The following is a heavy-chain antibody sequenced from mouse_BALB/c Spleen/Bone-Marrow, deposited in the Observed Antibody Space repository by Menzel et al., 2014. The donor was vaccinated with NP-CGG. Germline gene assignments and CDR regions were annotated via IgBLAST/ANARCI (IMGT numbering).Heavy chain of an antibody. CDR3: VRSPGEVNY. V-gene: IGHV14-3*02. CDR2: IAPGNGNT. CDR1: GFNIKDAY. J-gene: IGHJ3*01. D-gene: IGHD1-3*01. Sequence: VQLQQSGAELVKPGASVKLSCTASGFNIKDAYMHWMKQRPEQGLEWIGRIAPGNGNTQYDPKFQGKATITADTSSNTAYLHLISLTTEDTAVYNCVRSPGEVNYWGQGTLVNVSA.